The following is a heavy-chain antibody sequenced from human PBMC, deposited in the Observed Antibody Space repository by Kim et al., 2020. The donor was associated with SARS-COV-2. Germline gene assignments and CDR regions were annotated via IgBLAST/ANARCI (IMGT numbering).Heavy chain of an antibody. CDR2: INAANGNR. CDR3: ARDGGTDYYDNSFDY. J-gene: IGHJ4*02. Sequence: ASEKVSCKASGYTFTSYAMHWVRQAPGQRPEWMGWINAANGNRKYSQKFQGRVTITRDTSASTAYMELSSLRSEDTAEYYCARDGGTDYYDNSFDYWGQG. D-gene: IGHD3-22*01. V-gene: IGHV1-3*01. CDR1: GYTFTSYA.